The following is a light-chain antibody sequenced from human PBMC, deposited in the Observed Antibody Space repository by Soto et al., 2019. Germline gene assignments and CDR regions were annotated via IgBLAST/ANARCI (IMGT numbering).Light chain of an antibody. CDR1: HSVRTTY. V-gene: IGKV3-20*01. Sequence: EIVFTQSPGTLSLSPVERATLSCRASHSVRTTYLAWYQQKPGQAPRLLIYGASSRATGIPDRFSGSGSGTDFTLTISRLEPEDFAVYYCQHPQTFGQGTKVDIK. CDR3: QHPQT. CDR2: GAS. J-gene: IGKJ1*01.